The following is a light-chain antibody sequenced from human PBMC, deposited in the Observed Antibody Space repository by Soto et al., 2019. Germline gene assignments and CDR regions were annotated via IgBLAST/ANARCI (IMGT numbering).Light chain of an antibody. CDR2: AAS. J-gene: IGKJ1*01. V-gene: IGKV1-39*01. CDR1: QSISSH. Sequence: DGQMTQSPTSLSASVGDRAAITCRASQSISSHLNWYQQKPEKAPKLLIYAASSLQSGVPSRFSGSRYGKDFTLTITSLHPEEFATYYCQQSYSDSLTFGQGTKVEIK. CDR3: QQSYSDSLT.